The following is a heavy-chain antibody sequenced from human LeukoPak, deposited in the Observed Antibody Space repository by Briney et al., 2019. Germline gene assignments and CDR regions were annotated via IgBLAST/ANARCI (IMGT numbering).Heavy chain of an antibody. CDR2: IYSGGST. D-gene: IGHD3-10*01. CDR1: GFTVSSNY. J-gene: IGHJ4*02. V-gene: IGHV3-66*01. Sequence: GGSLRLPCAASGFTVSSNYMSWVRQAPGKGLEWVSVIYSGGSTYYADSVKGRFTISRDNSKNTLYLQMNSLRAEDTAVYYCARDSDYSNYWGQGTLVTVSS. CDR3: ARDSDYSNY.